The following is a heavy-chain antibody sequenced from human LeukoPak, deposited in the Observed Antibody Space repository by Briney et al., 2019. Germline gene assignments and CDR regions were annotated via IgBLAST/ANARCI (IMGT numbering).Heavy chain of an antibody. J-gene: IGHJ4*02. CDR2: INPNSGGT. CDR3: ARGCDSSGWSIWDY. D-gene: IGHD6-19*01. CDR1: GYTFTGYY. V-gene: IGHV1-2*04. Sequence: ASVKVSCKASGYTFTGYYMHWVRQAPGQGLEWMGWINPNSGGTNYAQKFQGWVTMTRDTSISTAYMELSRLRSDDTAVYYCARGCDSSGWSIWDYWGQGTLVTVSS.